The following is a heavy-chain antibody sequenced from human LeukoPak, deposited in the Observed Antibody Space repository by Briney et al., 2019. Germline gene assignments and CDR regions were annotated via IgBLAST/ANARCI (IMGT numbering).Heavy chain of an antibody. J-gene: IGHJ4*02. CDR2: IKGDGIST. V-gene: IGHV3-74*01. D-gene: IGHD4/OR15-4a*01. Sequence: GGSLRLSCEASGFTFSSYWMHWVRQAPGKGLVWVSRIKGDGISTNYADSVKGRFTISRDNSKNTLYLQMNSLRAEDTAVYYCARARLWSPDRSYYFDYWGQGTLVTVSS. CDR1: GFTFSSYW. CDR3: ARARLWSPDRSYYFDY.